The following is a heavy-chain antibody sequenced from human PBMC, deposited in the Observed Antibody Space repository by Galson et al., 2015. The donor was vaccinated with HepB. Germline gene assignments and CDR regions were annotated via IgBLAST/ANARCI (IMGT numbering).Heavy chain of an antibody. Sequence: SLRLSCAASGFTFSSYSMNWVRQAPGKGLEWVSSISSSSSYIYYADSVKGRFTISRDNAKNSLYLQMNSLRAEDTAVYYCARAISRVRYFDWLPRLFDYWGQGTLVTVSS. CDR1: GFTFSSYS. J-gene: IGHJ4*02. D-gene: IGHD3-9*01. CDR2: ISSSSSYI. V-gene: IGHV3-21*01. CDR3: ARAISRVRYFDWLPRLFDY.